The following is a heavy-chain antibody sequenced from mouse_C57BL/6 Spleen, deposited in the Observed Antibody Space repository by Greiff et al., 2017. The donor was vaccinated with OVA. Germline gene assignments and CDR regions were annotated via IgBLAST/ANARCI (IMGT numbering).Heavy chain of an antibody. CDR3: ARDSGYGYFDY. CDR2: INYDGSST. D-gene: IGHD1-3*01. V-gene: IGHV5-16*01. CDR1: GFTFSDYY. J-gene: IGHJ2*01. Sequence: EVKLMESEGGLVQPGSSMKLSCTASGFTFSDYYMAWVRQVPEKGLEWVANINYDGSSTYYLDSLKSRFIISRDNAKNILYLQMSSLKSEDTATYYCARDSGYGYFDYWGQGTTLTVSS.